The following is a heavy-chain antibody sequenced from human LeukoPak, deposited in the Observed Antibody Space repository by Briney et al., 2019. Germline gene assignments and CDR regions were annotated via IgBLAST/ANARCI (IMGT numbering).Heavy chain of an antibody. J-gene: IGHJ4*02. CDR3: TCRDIVVVPAAMGTFDY. V-gene: IGHV3-49*03. D-gene: IGHD2-2*01. Sequence: GGSLRLSCTGSGFTFGDYAMSWFRQAPWKGLEWVGFIRSKAYGGTTEYAASVKGRFTISRDDSKSIAYLQMHSLKTEDTAVYYCTCRDIVVVPAAMGTFDYWGQGTLVTVSS. CDR2: IRSKAYGGTT. CDR1: GFTFGDYA.